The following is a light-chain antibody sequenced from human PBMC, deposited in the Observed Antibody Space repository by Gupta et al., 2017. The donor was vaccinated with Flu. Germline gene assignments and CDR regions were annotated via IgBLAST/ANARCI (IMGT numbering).Light chain of an antibody. CDR3: QRFYQYPVT. V-gene: IGKV1-9*01. J-gene: IGKJ4*01. CDR2: AVS. Sequence: DMQLTQSPSFLSASVGDRVAITRPASQAISSSLAWYQQKSGEGPKLLIYAVSTLETAVPSRFSGSGSGTEFTLTISSLQPEDFGIYYCQRFYQYPVTFGGGTKVEIK. CDR1: QAISSS.